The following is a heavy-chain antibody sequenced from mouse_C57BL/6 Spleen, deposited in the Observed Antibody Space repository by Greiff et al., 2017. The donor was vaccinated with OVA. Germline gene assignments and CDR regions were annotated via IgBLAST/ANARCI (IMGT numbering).Heavy chain of an antibody. J-gene: IGHJ3*01. V-gene: IGHV1-69*01. Sequence: QVQLQQPGAELVMPGASVKLSCKASGYTFTSYWMHWVKQRPGQGLEWIGEIDPSDSYTNYNQKFKGKSTLTVDKSSSTAYMQLSSLTSEDSAVYYCARRRAYDYEAWFAYWGQGTLVTVSA. CDR1: GYTFTSYW. D-gene: IGHD2-4*01. CDR3: ARRRAYDYEAWFAY. CDR2: IDPSDSYT.